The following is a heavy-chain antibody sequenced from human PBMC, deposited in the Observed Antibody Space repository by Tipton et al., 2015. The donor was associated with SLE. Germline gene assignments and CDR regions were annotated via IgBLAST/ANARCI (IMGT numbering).Heavy chain of an antibody. V-gene: IGHV1-18*01. J-gene: IGHJ5*02. CDR1: GYTLTELS. CDR3: ARVGRVLEWLFP. Sequence: QLVQSGAEVKKPGASVKVSCKVSGYTLTELSMHWVRQAPGQGLEWMGWISAYNGNANYAQKLQGRVTMTTDTSTSTAYMELRSLRSDDTAVYYCARVGRVLEWLFPWGQGTLVTVSS. D-gene: IGHD3-3*01. CDR2: ISAYNGNA.